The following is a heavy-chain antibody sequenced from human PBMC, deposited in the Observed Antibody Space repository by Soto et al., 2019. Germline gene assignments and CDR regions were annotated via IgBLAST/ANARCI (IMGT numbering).Heavy chain of an antibody. V-gene: IGHV2-5*02. D-gene: IGHD3-22*01. CDR2: IYWDDDK. CDR3: AHSLIGYYYDSSGSNWFDP. CDR1: GFSLSTSGVD. Sequence: SGPTLVNPTQTLTLTCTFSGFSLSTSGVDVGWIRQPPGKALELLALIYWDDDKRYSPSLKSRLTITKDTSKNQVVLTMTNMDPVDTATYYCAHSLIGYYYDSSGSNWFDPWGQGTLVTVSS. J-gene: IGHJ5*02.